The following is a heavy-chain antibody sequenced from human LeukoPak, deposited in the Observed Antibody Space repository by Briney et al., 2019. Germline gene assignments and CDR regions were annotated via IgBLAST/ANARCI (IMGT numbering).Heavy chain of an antibody. CDR2: ISGSGGST. CDR1: GFTFSSYA. D-gene: IGHD6-19*01. Sequence: GGSLRLSCAASGFTFSSYAMSWVRQAPGKGLEWVSAISGSGGSTYYADSVKGRFTISRDNSQNTLYLQMNSLSAEDTAVYYCAKEGYSSGWFDYWGQGTLVTVSS. CDR3: AKEGYSSGWFDY. J-gene: IGHJ5*01. V-gene: IGHV3-23*01.